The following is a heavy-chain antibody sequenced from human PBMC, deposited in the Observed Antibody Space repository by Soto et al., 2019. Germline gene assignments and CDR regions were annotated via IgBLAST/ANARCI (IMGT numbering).Heavy chain of an antibody. J-gene: IGHJ5*02. CDR1: GYTFTSYD. CDR3: ARRGRGGSSWYGGENWFDP. Sequence: GASVKVSCKASGYTFTSYDINWVRQATGQGLEWMGWMNPNSGNTGYAQKFQGRVTMTRNTSISTAYMELSSLRSEDTAVYYCARRGRGGSSWYGGENWFDPWGQGTLVPVSS. V-gene: IGHV1-8*01. D-gene: IGHD6-13*01. CDR2: MNPNSGNT.